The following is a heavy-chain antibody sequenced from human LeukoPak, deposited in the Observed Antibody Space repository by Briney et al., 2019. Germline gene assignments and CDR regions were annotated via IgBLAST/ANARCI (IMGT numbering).Heavy chain of an antibody. CDR2: VSLAGQT. D-gene: IGHD1-26*01. CDR3: SSDSGAFCPFGY. V-gene: IGHV4-61*05. J-gene: IGHJ4*02. Sequence: SETLSLTCTVSGGSISSSSYFWGWVRQPPGQGLEGIGEVSLAGQTNYNPSLNGRVTMSLDESSNQLSLKLPSVTAADTAIYYCSSDSGAFCPFGYWGQGTLVIVPS. CDR1: GGSISSSSYF.